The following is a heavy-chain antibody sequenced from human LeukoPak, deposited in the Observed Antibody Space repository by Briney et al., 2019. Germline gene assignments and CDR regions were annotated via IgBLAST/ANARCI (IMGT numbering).Heavy chain of an antibody. CDR3: ARGQYCSGGSCYGFWFDP. Sequence: GESLKISCKGSGYSVTSYWIGWVRQMPGKGLEWMGIICPGDSDTRYSPSFQGQVTISADKSISTAYLQWSSLKASDTAMYYCARGQYCSGGSCYGFWFDPWGQGTLVTVSS. CDR2: ICPGDSDT. V-gene: IGHV5-51*01. CDR1: GYSVTSYW. D-gene: IGHD2-15*01. J-gene: IGHJ5*02.